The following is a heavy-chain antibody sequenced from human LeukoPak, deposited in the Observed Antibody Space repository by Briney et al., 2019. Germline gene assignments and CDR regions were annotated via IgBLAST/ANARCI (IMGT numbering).Heavy chain of an antibody. CDR2: IYHSGST. J-gene: IGHJ4*02. D-gene: IGHD4-11*01. Sequence: SETLSLTCAVSGYSISSSYYWGWIRQPPGKGLEWIGTIYHSGSTHYNPSPKSRVTLSVDTSKNQFSLKLRSVTAADTAVYYCASLPSNTVTHDYWGQGTLVTASS. V-gene: IGHV4-38-2*01. CDR1: GYSISSSYY. CDR3: ASLPSNTVTHDY.